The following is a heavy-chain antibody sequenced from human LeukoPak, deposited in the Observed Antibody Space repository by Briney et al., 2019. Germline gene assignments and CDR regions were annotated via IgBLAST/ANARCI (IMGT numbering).Heavy chain of an antibody. D-gene: IGHD3-22*01. CDR2: INHSGST. Sequence: PSETLSLTCAVDGGSCSGYYWSWIRQPPGKGLEWIGEINHSGSTNYNPSLKSRVTISVDTSKNQFSLKLSSVTAADTAVYYCARGRLYYYDSSGYYVKSRALYYFDHWGQGTLVTVSS. J-gene: IGHJ4*02. CDR1: GGSCSGYY. V-gene: IGHV4-34*01. CDR3: ARGRLYYYDSSGYYVKSRALYYFDH.